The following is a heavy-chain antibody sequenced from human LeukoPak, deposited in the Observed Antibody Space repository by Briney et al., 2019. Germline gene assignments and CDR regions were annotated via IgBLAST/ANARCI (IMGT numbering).Heavy chain of an antibody. D-gene: IGHD1-7*01. Sequence: SETLSLTCTVSGGSINNYYWSWIRQPAGEGLEWIGRIYSRGSASYNPSLKSRVTISVDTSKNQFSLKLSSVTAADTAVYYCARVRAGTTGGYYYYYYMDVWGKGTTVTVSS. CDR1: GGSINNYY. CDR3: ARVRAGTTGGYYYYYYMDV. J-gene: IGHJ6*03. V-gene: IGHV4-4*07. CDR2: IYSRGSA.